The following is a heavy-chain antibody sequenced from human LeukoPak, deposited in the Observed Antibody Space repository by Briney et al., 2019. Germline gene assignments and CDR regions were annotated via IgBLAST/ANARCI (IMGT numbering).Heavy chain of an antibody. Sequence: SETLSLTCTVSGGSISSSSYYWGWIRQPPGKGLEWIGSIYYSGSTYYNPSLDSRLTISVDTSKSQFSLKLSSVTAADTAVYYCASPHVLKVRGVTNVYFDYWGQGTLVTVSS. V-gene: IGHV4-39*01. CDR1: GGSISSSSYY. CDR2: IYYSGST. J-gene: IGHJ4*02. D-gene: IGHD3-10*01. CDR3: ASPHVLKVRGVTNVYFDY.